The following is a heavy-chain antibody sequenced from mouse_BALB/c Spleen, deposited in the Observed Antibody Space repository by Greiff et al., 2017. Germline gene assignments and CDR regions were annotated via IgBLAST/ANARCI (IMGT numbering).Heavy chain of an antibody. V-gene: IGHV1S56*01. D-gene: IGHD2-1*01. CDR3: ARSLYGNYPYWYFDV. Sequence: VQLQQSGPELVKPGASVRISCKASGYTFTSYYIHWVKQRPGQGLEWIGWIYPGNVNTKYNEKFKGKATLTADKSSSTAYMQLSSLTSEDSAVYFCARSLYGNYPYWYFDVWGAGTTVTVSS. CDR2: IYPGNVNT. CDR1: GYTFTSYY. J-gene: IGHJ1*01.